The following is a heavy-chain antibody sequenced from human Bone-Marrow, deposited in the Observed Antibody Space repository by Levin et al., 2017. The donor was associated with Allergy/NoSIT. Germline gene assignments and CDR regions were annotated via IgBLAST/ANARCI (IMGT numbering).Heavy chain of an antibody. CDR3: AGLDYYYYGLDV. J-gene: IGHJ6*02. CDR2: ITHSGST. CDR1: GGSFSGSF. V-gene: IGHV4-34*01. Sequence: SQTLSLTCAVSGGSFSGSFWTWIRQPPGKGLEWVGEITHSGSTNYNPSLKSRASIPLDTSKTQFSLKLTSVTAADAAVYYCAGLDYYYYGLDVWDQGTTVTVSS.